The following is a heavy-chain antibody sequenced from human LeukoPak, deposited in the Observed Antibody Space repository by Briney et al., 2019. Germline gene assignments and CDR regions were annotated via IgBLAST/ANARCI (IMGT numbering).Heavy chain of an antibody. D-gene: IGHD5-18*01. CDR1: GYTFTSYY. V-gene: IGHV1-46*01. Sequence: ASVKVSCKASGYTFTSYYMHWVRQAPGQGLEWMGIINPSGGSTSYAQKFQGRVTMTRDMSTSTVYMELSSLRSEDTAVYYCAREDTAMADAFDIWGQGTMVTISS. CDR2: INPSGGST. J-gene: IGHJ3*02. CDR3: AREDTAMADAFDI.